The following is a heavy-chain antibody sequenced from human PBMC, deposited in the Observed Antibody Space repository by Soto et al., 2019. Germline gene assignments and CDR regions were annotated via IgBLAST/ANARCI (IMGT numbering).Heavy chain of an antibody. CDR3: ASHPGDSSGYWYYFDY. J-gene: IGHJ4*02. D-gene: IGHD3-22*01. V-gene: IGHV3-21*01. CDR2: ISSSSSYI. Sequence: EVQLVESGGGLVKPGGSLRLSCAASGFTFSSYSMNWVRQAPGKGLEWVSSISSSSSYIYYADSVKGRFTISRDNAKNSQYLQMNSLRAEDTAVYYSASHPGDSSGYWYYFDYWGQGTLVTVSS. CDR1: GFTFSSYS.